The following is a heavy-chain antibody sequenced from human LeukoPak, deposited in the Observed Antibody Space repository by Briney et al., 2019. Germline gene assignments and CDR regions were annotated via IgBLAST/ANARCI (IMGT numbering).Heavy chain of an antibody. J-gene: IGHJ4*02. Sequence: GGSLRLSCVVSGFSFSNYWMHWVRQAPGEGLVWVSRINSDGSTTSYAASVKGRFTISRDNAKNTLYLQMNSLRAEDTAVYYCARGIVGPTGDYWGQGTLVTVSS. D-gene: IGHD1-26*01. CDR3: ARGIVGPTGDY. V-gene: IGHV3-74*01. CDR2: INSDGSTT. CDR1: GFSFSNYW.